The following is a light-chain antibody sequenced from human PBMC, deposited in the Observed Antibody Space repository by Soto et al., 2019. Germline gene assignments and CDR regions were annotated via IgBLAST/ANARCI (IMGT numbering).Light chain of an antibody. CDR3: SSFTNTITRYA. Sequence: QSVLTQPASVSDAPGQSITISCTGTSRDVGGYNYVSWFQHHPGKAPKLIIYEVSYRPSGVSARFSGAKSGDTASLTISGLQADDEAYYYCSSFTNTITRYAFGTGTKLTVL. V-gene: IGLV2-14*01. J-gene: IGLJ1*01. CDR2: EVS. CDR1: SRDVGGYNY.